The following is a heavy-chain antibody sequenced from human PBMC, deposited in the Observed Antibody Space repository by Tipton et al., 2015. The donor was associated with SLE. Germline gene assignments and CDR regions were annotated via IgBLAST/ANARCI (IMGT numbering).Heavy chain of an antibody. Sequence: SLRLSCAVSGFTFSTYGMHWVRQAPGKGLEWVAVISYDGSNKYYADSVKGRFTISRDNAKNSLYLQMNSLRAEDTAVYYCAREGYSGTVFDIWGQGTMVTVSS. CDR1: GFTFSTYG. J-gene: IGHJ3*02. D-gene: IGHD1-26*01. CDR2: ISYDGSNK. V-gene: IGHV3-33*05. CDR3: AREGYSGTVFDI.